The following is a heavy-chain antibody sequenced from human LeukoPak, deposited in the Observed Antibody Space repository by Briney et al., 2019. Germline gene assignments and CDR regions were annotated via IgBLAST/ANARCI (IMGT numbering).Heavy chain of an antibody. CDR3: ARSLSRGYSGFRVSPFDY. Sequence: PSETLSPTCSVSGYSISSGHYWCWIRQPAGKGLQWIGSMFHSGSTYYNPSLKSPVTISVDTSNNHFSLKLTSVTAADTAVYYCARSLSRGYSGFRVSPFDYWGQGTLVTVSS. D-gene: IGHD5-12*01. CDR2: MFHSGST. J-gene: IGHJ4*02. V-gene: IGHV4-38-2*01. CDR1: GYSISSGHY.